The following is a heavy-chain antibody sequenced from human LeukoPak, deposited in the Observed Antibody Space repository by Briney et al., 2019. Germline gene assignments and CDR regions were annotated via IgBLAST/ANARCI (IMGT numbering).Heavy chain of an antibody. V-gene: IGHV1-2*02. D-gene: IGHD6-19*01. CDR2: VNPNSGGT. CDR3: ARDRTRTGYSSGWYHDY. J-gene: IGHJ4*02. CDR1: GYTFTGYY. Sequence: ASVKVSCKASGYTFTGYYMHWVRQAPGQGLEWMGWVNPNSGGTNYAQKFQGRVTMTRDTSISTAYMELSRLRSDDTAVYYCARDRTRTGYSSGWYHDYWGQGTLVTVSS.